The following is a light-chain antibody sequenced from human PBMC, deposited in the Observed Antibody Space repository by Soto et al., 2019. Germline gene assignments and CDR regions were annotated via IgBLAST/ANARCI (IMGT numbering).Light chain of an antibody. CDR3: PQYHTPPIP. J-gene: IGKJ5*01. CDR2: WAS. V-gene: IGKV4-1*01. CDR1: QSLLHGSDNRNN. Sequence: IVLTQSPDSLGVSLGARATISCRSSQSLLHGSDNRNNLTWFQHKPGQPPVLLVYWASTRESGVPDRFSGSGVDTDFTLTITSLQAEDVAVYYCPQYHTPPIPFGQGTRLDIK.